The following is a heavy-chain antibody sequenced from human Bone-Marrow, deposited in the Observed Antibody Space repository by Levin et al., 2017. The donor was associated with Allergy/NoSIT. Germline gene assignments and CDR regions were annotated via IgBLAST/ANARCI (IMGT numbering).Heavy chain of an antibody. CDR3: ARVIAVAGTNYFDY. J-gene: IGHJ4*02. D-gene: IGHD6-19*01. CDR1: GDSVSSNSAA. V-gene: IGHV6-1*01. CDR2: TYYRSKWYN. Sequence: QSQTLSLPCAISGDSVSSNSAAWNWIRQSPSRGLEWLGRTYYRSKWYNDYAVSVKSRITINPDTSKNQFSLQLNSVTPEDTAVYYCARVIAVAGTNYFDYWGQGTLVTVSS.